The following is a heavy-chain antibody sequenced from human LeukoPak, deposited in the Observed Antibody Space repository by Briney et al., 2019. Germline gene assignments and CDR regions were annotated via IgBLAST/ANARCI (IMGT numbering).Heavy chain of an antibody. Sequence: GGSLRLSCAASGFTFSSYGMHWVRQAPGKGLEWVAVIWYDGSNKYYADSVKGRFTISRDNSKNTLYLQINSLRAEDTAVYYCARDKNYDILTGYSPPWGQGTLVTVSS. D-gene: IGHD3-9*01. V-gene: IGHV3-33*01. J-gene: IGHJ5*02. CDR3: ARDKNYDILTGYSPP. CDR2: IWYDGSNK. CDR1: GFTFSSYG.